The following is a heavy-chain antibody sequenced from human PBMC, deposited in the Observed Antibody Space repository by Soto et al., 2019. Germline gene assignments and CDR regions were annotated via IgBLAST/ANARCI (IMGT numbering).Heavy chain of an antibody. CDR2: ISSSGSTI. CDR3: AREGRTPRTQHLYWFDP. V-gene: IGHV3-11*01. D-gene: IGHD1-7*01. Sequence: QVQLVESGGGLVKPGGSLRLSCAASGFTFSDYYMSWIRQAPGKGLEWVSYISSSGSTIYYADAVKGRFTISRDNAKNSLHLQMNSLRAEDTAVYYCAREGRTPRTQHLYWFDPWGQGYLVTVSS. J-gene: IGHJ5*02. CDR1: GFTFSDYY.